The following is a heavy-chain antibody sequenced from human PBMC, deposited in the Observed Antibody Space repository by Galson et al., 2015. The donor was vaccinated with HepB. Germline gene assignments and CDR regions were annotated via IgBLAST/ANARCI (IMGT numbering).Heavy chain of an antibody. Sequence: SLRLSCAASGFTFSNYAVSWVRQAPGKGLEWVAATRGSGGSTYYADSVKGRFTISRDNSKNTLYLQMNSLRAEDTAVYYCAKGGGLGYSSSSFFDYWGQGTLVTVSS. CDR2: TRGSGGST. CDR1: GFTFSNYA. V-gene: IGHV3-23*01. J-gene: IGHJ4*02. D-gene: IGHD6-6*01. CDR3: AKGGGLGYSSSSFFDY.